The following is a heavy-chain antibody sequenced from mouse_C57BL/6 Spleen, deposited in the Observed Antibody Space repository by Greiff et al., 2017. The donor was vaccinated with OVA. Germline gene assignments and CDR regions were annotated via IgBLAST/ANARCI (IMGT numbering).Heavy chain of an antibody. CDR1: GYTFTSYW. CDR2: IDPSDSET. V-gene: IGHV1-52*01. Sequence: QVQLQQPGAELVRPGSSVKLSCKASGYTFTSYWMHWVKQRPIQGLEWIGNIDPSDSETNYNQKFKDKATLTVDKSSSTAYMQLSSLTSEDSAVYYCARYGSGYFGVWGTGTTVTVSS. D-gene: IGHD1-1*02. CDR3: ARYGSGYFGV. J-gene: IGHJ1*03.